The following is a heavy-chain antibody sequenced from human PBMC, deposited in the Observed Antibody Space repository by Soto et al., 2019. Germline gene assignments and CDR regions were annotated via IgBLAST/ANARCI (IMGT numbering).Heavy chain of an antibody. CDR2: ISSSSGTI. CDR1: GFTFSDYS. Sequence: PGGSLRLSCVASGFTFSDYSLNWVRQAPGKGLEWVSYISSSSGTIYYADSVRGRFTISADIAENSVILQMNSLRDEDSAVYFCVRDRDLYRDMFHADLWGQGTLVTVSS. D-gene: IGHD3-10*02. J-gene: IGHJ4*01. V-gene: IGHV3-48*02. CDR3: VRDRDLYRDMFHADL.